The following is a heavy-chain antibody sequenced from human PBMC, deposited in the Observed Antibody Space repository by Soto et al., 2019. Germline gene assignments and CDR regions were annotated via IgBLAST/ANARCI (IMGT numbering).Heavy chain of an antibody. D-gene: IGHD2-15*01. Sequence: GGSRRLSCVVSGFTFSSSWMHWVRQGPGKGLDWVSRMNIDGTFTNYADSVKGRFTTSRDNAKKMLYLQMNSLRAEDPAVYYCVTGWSEYWGRGTLVTVSS. J-gene: IGHJ4*02. CDR2: MNIDGTFT. CDR3: VTGWSEY. V-gene: IGHV3-74*01. CDR1: GFTFSSSW.